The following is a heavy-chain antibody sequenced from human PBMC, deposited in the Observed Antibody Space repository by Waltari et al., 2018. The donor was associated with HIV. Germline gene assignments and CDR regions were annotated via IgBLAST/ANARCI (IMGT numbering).Heavy chain of an antibody. CDR2: MNPNSGNT. CDR3: ARGRKMIRGKYYYYYGMDV. CDR1: GYTFTSYD. Sequence: QVQLVQSGAEVKKPGASVKVSCKASGYTFTSYDINWVRQATGQGLEWMGWMNPNSGNTGEAQKFQGRVTMTRNTSISTAYMELNSLRSEDTAVYYCARGRKMIRGKYYYYYGMDVWGQGTTVTVSS. J-gene: IGHJ6*02. V-gene: IGHV1-8*01. D-gene: IGHD3-10*01.